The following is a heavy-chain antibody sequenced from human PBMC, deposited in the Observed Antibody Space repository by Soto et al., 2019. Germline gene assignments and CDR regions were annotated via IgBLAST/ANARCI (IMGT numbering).Heavy chain of an antibody. Sequence: VKVSCKVSGYTLTELSMHWVRQAPGKGLEWMGGFDPEDGETIYAQKFQGRVTMTEDTSTDTAYMELSSLRSDDTAVYYCARDPEPLTSSDPWGQGTLVTVSS. D-gene: IGHD1-1*01. CDR3: ARDPEPLTSSDP. CDR1: GYTLTELS. V-gene: IGHV1-24*01. J-gene: IGHJ5*02. CDR2: FDPEDGET.